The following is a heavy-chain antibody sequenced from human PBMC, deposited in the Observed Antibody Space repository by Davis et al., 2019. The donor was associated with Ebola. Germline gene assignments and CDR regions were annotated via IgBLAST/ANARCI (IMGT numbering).Heavy chain of an antibody. CDR3: AGPTQYSNYNDFYYYYGMDV. CDR2: IKQDGSEK. V-gene: IGHV3-7*03. D-gene: IGHD4-11*01. CDR1: GFTFSSYW. Sequence: GGSLRLSCAASGFTFSSYWMSWVRQAPGKGLEWVANIKQDGSEKYYVDSVKGRFTISRDKAKNSLYLQMNSLRAEDTAVYYCAGPTQYSNYNDFYYYYGMDVWGQGTTVTVSS. J-gene: IGHJ6*02.